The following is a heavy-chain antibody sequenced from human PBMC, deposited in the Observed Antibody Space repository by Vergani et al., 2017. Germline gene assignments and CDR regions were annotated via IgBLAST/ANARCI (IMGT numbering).Heavy chain of an antibody. CDR2: ISYDGSNK. CDR1: GFTFSSYG. D-gene: IGHD3-22*01. J-gene: IGHJ4*02. V-gene: IGHV3-30*03. CDR3: ARAIYYDSSGYYFYPGVDY. Sequence: QVQLVESGGGVVQPGRSLRLSCAASGFTFSSYGMHWVLQAPGKGLEWVAVISYDGSNKYYADSVKGRFTISRDNSKNTLYLQMNSLRAEDTAVYYCARAIYYDSSGYYFYPGVDYWGQGTLVTVSS.